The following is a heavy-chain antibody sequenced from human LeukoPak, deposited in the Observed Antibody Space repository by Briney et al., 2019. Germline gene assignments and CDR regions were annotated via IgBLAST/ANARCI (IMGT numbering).Heavy chain of an antibody. CDR3: ARDQGYRYGYGDFDY. Sequence: AASVKVSCKASEGTFRSYAISWVRQAPGQGLEWMGGIIPIFGTANYAQRFQGRVTITADESTSTAYIELSSLRSEDTAVYYCARDQGYRYGYGDFDYWGQGTLVTVSS. D-gene: IGHD5-18*01. CDR1: EGTFRSYA. V-gene: IGHV1-69*13. CDR2: IIPIFGTA. J-gene: IGHJ4*02.